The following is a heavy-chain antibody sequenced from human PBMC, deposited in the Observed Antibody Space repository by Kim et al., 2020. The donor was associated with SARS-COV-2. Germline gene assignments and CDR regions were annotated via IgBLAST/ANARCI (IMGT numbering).Heavy chain of an antibody. J-gene: IGHJ6*01. CDR1: GFTFSSYS. V-gene: IGHV3-21*01. D-gene: IGHD6-13*01. CDR3: AGARTSSSWFSMNYHYYGMDV. Sequence: GGSLRLSCAASGFTFSSYSINWVRQAPGKGLEWVSSISSSTSYINYADSVKGRFTISRDNAKNSLYLQMNSLRAEDTAVYYCAGARTSSSWFSMNYHYYGMDVGGQGTTVTVSS. CDR2: ISSSTSYI.